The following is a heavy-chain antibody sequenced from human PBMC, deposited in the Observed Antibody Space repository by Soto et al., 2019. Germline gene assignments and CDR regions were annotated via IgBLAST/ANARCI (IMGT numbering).Heavy chain of an antibody. V-gene: IGHV4-30-4*01. D-gene: IGHD5-12*01. J-gene: IGHJ4*02. CDR1: GGSISSGDYY. CDR3: ARGNQWLRFGVFDY. Sequence: SETLSLTCTVSGGSISSGDYYWSWIRQPPGKGLEWIGYIYYSGSTYYNPSLKSRVTISVDTSKNQFSLKLSSVTAADTAVYYCARGNQWLRFGVFDYWGQGTLVTVSS. CDR2: IYYSGST.